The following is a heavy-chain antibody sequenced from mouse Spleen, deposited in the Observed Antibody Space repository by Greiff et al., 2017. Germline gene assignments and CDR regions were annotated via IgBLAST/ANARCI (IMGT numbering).Heavy chain of an antibody. Sequence: DVKLVESGGGLVKPGGSLKLSCAASGFTFSSYAMSWVRQTPEKRLEWVATISSGGSYTYYPDSVKGRFTISRDNAKNTLYLQMSSLRSEDTAMYYCARRGDPWYFDVWGAGTTVTVSS. CDR2: ISSGGSYT. J-gene: IGHJ1*01. V-gene: IGHV5-9-1*01. CDR3: ARRGDPWYFDV. D-gene: IGHD2-13*01. CDR1: GFTFSSYA.